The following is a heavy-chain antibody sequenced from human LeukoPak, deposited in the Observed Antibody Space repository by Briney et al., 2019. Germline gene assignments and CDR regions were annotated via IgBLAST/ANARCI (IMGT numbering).Heavy chain of an antibody. V-gene: IGHV3-23*01. CDR2: ISGSGGST. J-gene: IGHJ6*04. CDR1: GFTFSSYA. D-gene: IGHD6-13*01. CDR3: AKGMAGYPAAGTVYYSSYGRDV. Sequence: GGSLRLSCAASGFTFSSYAMSWVRQAPGKGLEWVSAISGSGGSTYSADSVKGRFTISRVNSKNTLYLQMNSLRAEDTAVFYCAKGMAGYPAAGTVYYSSYGRDVWAKGPTAPVSS.